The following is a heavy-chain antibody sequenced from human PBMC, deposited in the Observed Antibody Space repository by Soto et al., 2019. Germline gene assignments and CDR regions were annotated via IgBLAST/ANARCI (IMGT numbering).Heavy chain of an antibody. CDR2: ISPSGGST. CDR1: GYTFTSYG. Sequence: ASVKVSCKASGYTFTSYGISWVRQAPGQGLEWMGLISPSGGSTSYAQKFQGRVTMTRDTSTSTVYMELSSLRSEDTAVYYCARDLTQSGYFDYWGQGTLVTVSS. J-gene: IGHJ4*02. D-gene: IGHD3-3*01. V-gene: IGHV1-46*03. CDR3: ARDLTQSGYFDY.